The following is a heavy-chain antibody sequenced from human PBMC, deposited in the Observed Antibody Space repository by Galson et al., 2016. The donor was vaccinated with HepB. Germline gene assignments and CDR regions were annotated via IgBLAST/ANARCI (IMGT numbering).Heavy chain of an antibody. Sequence: SLRLSCAASGFTFSSYGMHWVRQAPGKGLEWVAVIWYDGSNKYYADSVKGRFTISRDNFKYTLYLQMNSLRAEDTAVYYCARDIGDFWSGYSPHFDYWGQGTLVTVSS. CDR1: GFTFSSYG. CDR3: ARDIGDFWSGYSPHFDY. V-gene: IGHV3-33*01. J-gene: IGHJ4*02. CDR2: IWYDGSNK. D-gene: IGHD3-3*01.